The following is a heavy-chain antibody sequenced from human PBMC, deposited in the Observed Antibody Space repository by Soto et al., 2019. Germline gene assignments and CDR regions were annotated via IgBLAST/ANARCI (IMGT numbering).Heavy chain of an antibody. Sequence: SVKVSCKASGGTFSSYTISWVRQAPGQGLEWMGRIIPILGIANYAQKFQGRVTITADKSTSTAYMELSSLRSEDTAVYYCARDSDDILTGPTDYWGQGTLVTVSS. V-gene: IGHV1-69*04. CDR3: ARDSDDILTGPTDY. CDR2: IIPILGIA. D-gene: IGHD3-9*01. CDR1: GGTFSSYT. J-gene: IGHJ4*02.